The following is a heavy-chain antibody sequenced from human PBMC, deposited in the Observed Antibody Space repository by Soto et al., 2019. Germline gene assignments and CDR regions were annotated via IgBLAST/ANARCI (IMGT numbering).Heavy chain of an antibody. D-gene: IGHD2-15*01. CDR2: ISAANGNT. CDR1: GYILTSYA. Sequence: QVQVVQSEAEVRQPGASVRDSCKDSGYILTSYAMPWVRQAPGQRLEYMGWISAANGNTGSSQRFQGRVTFSRDAAARIDYMELRRLRSDATAMYFCALSRARFCSPADCPGAFAQWGQGTVVTVSS. V-gene: IGHV1-3*01. J-gene: IGHJ4*02. CDR3: ALSRARFCSPADCPGAFAQ.